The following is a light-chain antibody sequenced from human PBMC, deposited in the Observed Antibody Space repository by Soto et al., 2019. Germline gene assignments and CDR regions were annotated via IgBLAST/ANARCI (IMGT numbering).Light chain of an antibody. J-gene: IGKJ1*01. CDR1: QSVTSNY. CDR2: GAS. CDR3: QQYGSSPEM. Sequence: EIVLTQSPGTLSLSPGDTATLSCRASQSVTSNYFAWYQQSPGQAPRLLIYGASSRAPGIPDRFSGSGSGTDFTLPISRLEPEDFAVYYCQQYGSSPEMFGQGTKVEI. V-gene: IGKV3-20*01.